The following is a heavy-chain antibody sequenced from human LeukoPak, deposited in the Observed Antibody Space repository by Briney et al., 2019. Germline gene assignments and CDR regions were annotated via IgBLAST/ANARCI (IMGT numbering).Heavy chain of an antibody. CDR3: VKEGGSTDYDFWSGYYEY. CDR1: GFTFSSYA. Sequence: PGVSLRLSCSASGFTFSSYAMHWVRQAPGKGLEYVSAISSNGGSTYYADTVKGRFTISRDNSKNTLYLQMSSLRAEDTAVYYCVKEGGSTDYDFWSGYYEYWGQGTLVTVSS. D-gene: IGHD3-3*01. CDR2: ISSNGGST. V-gene: IGHV3-64D*06. J-gene: IGHJ4*02.